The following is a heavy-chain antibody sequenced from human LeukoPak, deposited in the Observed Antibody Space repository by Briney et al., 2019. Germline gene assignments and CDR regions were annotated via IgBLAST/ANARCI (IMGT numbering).Heavy chain of an antibody. D-gene: IGHD2-2*01. Sequence: PGGSLILSRAASGFIVSINYMSWVPEAPGKGLEWVSVIDSGGSTYYADSVKGRFTISRDNSKNTLYLQMNSLRAEDTAVYYCARGLVPAAMTDYWGQGTLVTVSS. CDR1: GFIVSINY. CDR2: IDSGGST. J-gene: IGHJ4*02. V-gene: IGHV3-53*05. CDR3: ARGLVPAAMTDY.